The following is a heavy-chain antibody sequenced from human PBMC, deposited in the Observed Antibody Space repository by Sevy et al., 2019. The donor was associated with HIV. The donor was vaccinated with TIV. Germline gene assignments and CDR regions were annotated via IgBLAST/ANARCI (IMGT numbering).Heavy chain of an antibody. D-gene: IGHD1-20*01. CDR2: TYYRSKWYN. CDR3: ARDGLTYGGMDV. CDR1: GDSVSSNSAA. J-gene: IGHJ6*02. Sequence: KQSQTLSLTCAISGDSVSSNSAAWNWIRQSPSRGLEWLGRTYYRSKWYNDYAVSVKSRITINPDTSKNKVSLQLNSVTPEDTAIYYCARDGLTYGGMDVWGQGTTVTVSS. V-gene: IGHV6-1*01.